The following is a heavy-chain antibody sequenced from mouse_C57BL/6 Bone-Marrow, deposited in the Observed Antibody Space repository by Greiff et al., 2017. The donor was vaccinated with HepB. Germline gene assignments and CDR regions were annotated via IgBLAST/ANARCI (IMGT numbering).Heavy chain of an antibody. Sequence: VQGVESGPELVKPGASVKISCKASGYTFTDYYINWVKQRPGQGLEWIGWIFPGSGSTYYNEKFKGKATLTVDKSSSTAYMLLSSLTSEDSAVYFCARFGSNYYYAMDYWGQGTSVTVSS. J-gene: IGHJ4*01. CDR1: GYTFTDYY. CDR2: IFPGSGST. CDR3: ARFGSNYYYAMDY. V-gene: IGHV1-75*01. D-gene: IGHD1-1*01.